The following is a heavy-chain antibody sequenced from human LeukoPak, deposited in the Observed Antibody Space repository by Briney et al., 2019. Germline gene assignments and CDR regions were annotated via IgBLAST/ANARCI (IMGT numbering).Heavy chain of an antibody. CDR2: LSAYNGNT. V-gene: IGHV1-18*01. J-gene: IGHJ4*02. D-gene: IGHD4-17*01. Sequence: ASVKVPWKASGYTFTSLGISWVRQAAGQGLEWMGWLSAYNGNTNYAQKLQGRVTMTTDTSTSTAYMELRSLRSDDTAVYYCAIRPYGDYGNRLDYWGQGTLVTVSS. CDR1: GYTFTSLG. CDR3: AIRPYGDYGNRLDY.